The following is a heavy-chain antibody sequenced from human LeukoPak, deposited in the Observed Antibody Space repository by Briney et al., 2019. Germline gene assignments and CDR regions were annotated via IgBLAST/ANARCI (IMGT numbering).Heavy chain of an antibody. CDR1: GGSIRSYY. CDR2: VYYSGST. Sequence: PSETLSLTCTVSGGSIRSYYWSWIRQPPGKGLERIGYVYYSGSTNYNPSLKSRVTISVDTSKNQFSLKLTSVTAADTAVYYCARHPFGSGHFDCWGQGTLVTVSS. J-gene: IGHJ4*02. D-gene: IGHD3-10*01. V-gene: IGHV4-59*08. CDR3: ARHPFGSGHFDC.